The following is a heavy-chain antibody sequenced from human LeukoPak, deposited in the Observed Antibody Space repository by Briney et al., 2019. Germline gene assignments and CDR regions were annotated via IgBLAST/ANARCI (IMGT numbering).Heavy chain of an antibody. CDR2: FDPEDGET. D-gene: IGHD6-19*01. CDR1: GYTLTELS. J-gene: IGHJ3*02. CDR3: ATGISSGWYEPAFDI. V-gene: IGHV1-24*01. Sequence: ASVKVSCKVSGYTLTELSMHWVRQAPGKGLEWMGGFDPEDGETIYAQKFQGRATMTEDTSTDTAYMELSSLRSEDTAVYYCATGISSGWYEPAFDIWGQGTMVTVSS.